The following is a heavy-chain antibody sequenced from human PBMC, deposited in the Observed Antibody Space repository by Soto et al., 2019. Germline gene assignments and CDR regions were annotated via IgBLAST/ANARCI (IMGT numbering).Heavy chain of an antibody. CDR2: IHYTGST. J-gene: IGHJ5*02. Sequence: SETLSLTCTVSGASMSRYYWTWSRQPPGKGLEWIGNIHYTGSTNYNPSLKSRVTILLGTSTSQFSLKVSSVTAADTAVYYCARDLTISSTDGPLDPWGHGTLVTVSS. CDR1: GASMSRYY. D-gene: IGHD1-1*01. V-gene: IGHV4-59*01. CDR3: ARDLTISSTDGPLDP.